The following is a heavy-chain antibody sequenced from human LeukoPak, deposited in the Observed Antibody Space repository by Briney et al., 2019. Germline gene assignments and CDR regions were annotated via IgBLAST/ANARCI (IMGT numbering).Heavy chain of an antibody. Sequence: GSLRLLCAASGFTFSSYAMSWVRQAPGKGLEWIGETNHSGITNYNPSLKSRVTISVDTSNNQFSLKLSSVAAADTAVYYCARPPDLWGRGTLVTVSS. J-gene: IGHJ2*01. CDR1: GFTFSSYA. CDR2: TNHSGIT. V-gene: IGHV4-34*01. CDR3: ARPPDL.